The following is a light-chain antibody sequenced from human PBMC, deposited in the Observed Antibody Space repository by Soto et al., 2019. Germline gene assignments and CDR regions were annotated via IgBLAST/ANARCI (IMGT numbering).Light chain of an antibody. CDR2: DAS. CDR1: HDIANY. CDR3: QQYDNLPLT. V-gene: IGKV1-33*01. J-gene: IGKJ3*01. Sequence: DIQMTQSPSSLSASVGDRVTITCQASHDIANYLNWYQQKPGKAPKLLIYDASNLETGVPSRFSGSGSVTDFILTINSLQPEDSATYYCQQYDNLPLTVGPGTKVDIK.